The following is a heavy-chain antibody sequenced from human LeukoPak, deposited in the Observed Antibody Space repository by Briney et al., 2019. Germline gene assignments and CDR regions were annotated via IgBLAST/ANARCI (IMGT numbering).Heavy chain of an antibody. D-gene: IGHD6-19*01. J-gene: IGHJ3*02. CDR1: GYTFTGYY. Sequence: GASVKVSCKASGYTFTGYYMHWVRQAPGQGLEWMGWISAYNGNTNYAQKLQGRVTMTTDTSTSTAYMELRSLRSDDTAVYYCARDPPYSSGWYGVPGDDAFDIWGQGTMVTVSS. CDR2: ISAYNGNT. CDR3: ARDPPYSSGWYGVPGDDAFDI. V-gene: IGHV1-18*04.